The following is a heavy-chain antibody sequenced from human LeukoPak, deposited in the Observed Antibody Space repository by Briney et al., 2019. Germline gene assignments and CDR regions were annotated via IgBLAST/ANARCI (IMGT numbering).Heavy chain of an antibody. CDR1: GFTFSTYS. D-gene: IGHD5-12*01. Sequence: PGGSLRLSCAASGFTFSTYSMHWVRQAPGKGLEYVSAININGGSTYYADSVKGRFTISRDNSKNTLYLQMSSLRTEDTVVYYCVRRSSGYDYWGQGTLVTVSS. CDR2: ININGGST. CDR3: VRRSSGYDY. J-gene: IGHJ4*02. V-gene: IGHV3-64D*06.